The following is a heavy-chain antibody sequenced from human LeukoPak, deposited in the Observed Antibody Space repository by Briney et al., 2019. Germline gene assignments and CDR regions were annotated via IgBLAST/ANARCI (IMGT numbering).Heavy chain of an antibody. CDR1: GGSFSGHY. J-gene: IGHJ6*03. CDR3: ARVSRYYYYMDV. Sequence: SETLSLTCAVYGGSFSGHYWSWIRQPPGKGLEWIGEINHSGSTNYNPSLKSRVTISVDTSKNQFSLKLSSVTAADTAVYYCARVSRYYYYMDVWGKGTTVTVSS. V-gene: IGHV4-34*01. CDR2: INHSGST.